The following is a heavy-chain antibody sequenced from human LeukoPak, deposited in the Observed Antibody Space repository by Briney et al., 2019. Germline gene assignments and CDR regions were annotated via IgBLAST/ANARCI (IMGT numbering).Heavy chain of an antibody. CDR1: GGSFSTYY. D-gene: IGHD3-10*02. V-gene: IGHV4-34*01. J-gene: IGHJ6*02. CDR2: INHTGGT. Sequence: SETLSLTCGVYGGSFSTYYWSWIRQPPGKGLEWIGEINHTGGTNYNPSLKSRVTISVDTSKNQFSLKLSSVTAADTAVYFCARDVRSFYGMDVWGQGTTVTVSS. CDR3: ARDVRSFYGMDV.